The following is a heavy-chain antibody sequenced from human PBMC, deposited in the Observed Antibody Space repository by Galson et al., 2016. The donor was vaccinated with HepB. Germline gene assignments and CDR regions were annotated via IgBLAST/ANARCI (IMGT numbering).Heavy chain of an antibody. Sequence: SLRLSCAASGLTFSDFYMSWIRQAPGKGLEWVSYISSSSSHTNYADSVKGRFTIPRDNANNSLYLQMNSLRVEDTAAYYCARVDYGSGWREGWFDPWGQGTLVTVSS. CDR1: GLTFSDFY. D-gene: IGHD6-19*01. J-gene: IGHJ5*02. CDR3: ARVDYGSGWREGWFDP. CDR2: ISSSSSHT. V-gene: IGHV3-11*06.